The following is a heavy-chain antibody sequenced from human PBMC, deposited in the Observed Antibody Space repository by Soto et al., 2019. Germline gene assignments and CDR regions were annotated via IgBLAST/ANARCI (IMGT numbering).Heavy chain of an antibody. V-gene: IGHV3-11*01. CDR1: GFTFSDYY. CDR3: ASRKGNYEDRSGYANLGAFDI. J-gene: IGHJ3*02. CDR2: INSSGSTI. Sequence: GGSLRLSCAASGFTFSDYYMSWIRQAPGKGLEWVSYINSSGSTIYYAASVKGRFTISRDNAKNSLYLQMNSLRAEDTAVYYCASRKGNYEDRSGYANLGAFDIWGKGTMLTV. D-gene: IGHD3-22*01.